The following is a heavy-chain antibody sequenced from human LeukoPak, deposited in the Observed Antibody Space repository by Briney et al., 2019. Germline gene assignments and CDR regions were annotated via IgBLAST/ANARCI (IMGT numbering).Heavy chain of an antibody. D-gene: IGHD3-22*01. CDR2: ISWDGGST. Sequence: GGSLRLSCAASGFTFDDYTMHWVRQAPGKGLEWVSLISWDGGSTYYGDSVKGRFTISRDNSKNSLYLQMSSLRTEDTALYYCAKSYGYDSSGYDYWGQGTLVTVSS. CDR1: GFTFDDYT. CDR3: AKSYGYDSSGYDY. V-gene: IGHV3-43*01. J-gene: IGHJ4*02.